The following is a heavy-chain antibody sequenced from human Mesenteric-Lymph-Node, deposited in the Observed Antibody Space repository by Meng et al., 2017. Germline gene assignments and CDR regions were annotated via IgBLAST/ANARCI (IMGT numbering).Heavy chain of an antibody. CDR1: GFIVSSNY. J-gene: IGHJ4*02. V-gene: IGHV3-7*01. Sequence: GESLKISCAASGFIVSSNYMNWVRQAPGKGLEWVANINPQGSEIYYVDSVKGRFTISRDNAKKSLYLQMDSLRAEDTALYYCASAPPASIWYYFDYWGQGSLVTVSS. CDR3: ASAPPASIWYYFDY. CDR2: INPQGSEI. D-gene: IGHD2-8*02.